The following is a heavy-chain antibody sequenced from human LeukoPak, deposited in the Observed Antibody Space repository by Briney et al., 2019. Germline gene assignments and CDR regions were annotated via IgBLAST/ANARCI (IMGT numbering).Heavy chain of an antibody. Sequence: GGSLRLSCAASGFTSTPSELNWVRQAPGKGLEWISYISHTGSLTYYADSVKGRFTISRDNAKNSLSLQMNSLRAEDTALYYCAKALPMAPFDYWGQGTLVTVSS. D-gene: IGHD3-10*01. CDR3: AKALPMAPFDY. J-gene: IGHJ4*02. CDR1: GFTSTPSE. CDR2: ISHTGSLT. V-gene: IGHV3-48*03.